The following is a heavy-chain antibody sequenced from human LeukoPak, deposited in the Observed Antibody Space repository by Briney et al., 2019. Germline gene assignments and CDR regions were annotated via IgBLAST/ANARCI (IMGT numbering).Heavy chain of an antibody. Sequence: GGSLRLSCAASGFPFSVSWMHWFRHVPGKGLMWVSRITTDEMTTYADSVRGRFSISRDNAKNTVYLQMNSLRVEDTAVYYCALISGDSFDYWGQGTLVTVSS. CDR2: ITTDEMT. CDR3: ALISGDSFDY. CDR1: GFPFSVSW. V-gene: IGHV3-74*01. J-gene: IGHJ4*02. D-gene: IGHD7-27*01.